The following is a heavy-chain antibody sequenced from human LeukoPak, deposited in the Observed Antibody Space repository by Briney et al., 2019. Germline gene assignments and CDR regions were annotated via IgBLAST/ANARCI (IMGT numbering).Heavy chain of an antibody. CDR2: MTSSRYI. Sequence: GGSLRLSCAASGFSLKTYNMNWVRQAPGKGLEWVSSMTSSRYIYYADSVKGRFTISRVDANNLVFLQMHSLRAEDTAIYYCTRDQFFDYDNDDAFDVWGQGTKVIVSS. CDR3: TRDQFFDYDNDDAFDV. V-gene: IGHV3-21*04. CDR1: GFSLKTYN. J-gene: IGHJ3*01. D-gene: IGHD3-22*01.